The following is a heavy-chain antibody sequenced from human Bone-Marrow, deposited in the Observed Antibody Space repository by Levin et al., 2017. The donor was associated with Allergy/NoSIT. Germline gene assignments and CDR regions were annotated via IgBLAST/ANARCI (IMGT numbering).Heavy chain of an antibody. Sequence: GESLKISCEASGFSFITYGMHWVRQAPGKGLEWVTLISYDGGNEFYADSVKGRFTISRDNSKNTVYLQMNSLRAEDTAVYYCATGLGDGSGSYYYYYYMDVWGKGTTVTVSS. CDR1: GFSFITYG. V-gene: IGHV3-30*03. CDR3: ATGLGDGSGSYYYYYYMDV. D-gene: IGHD3-10*01. J-gene: IGHJ6*03. CDR2: ISYDGGNE.